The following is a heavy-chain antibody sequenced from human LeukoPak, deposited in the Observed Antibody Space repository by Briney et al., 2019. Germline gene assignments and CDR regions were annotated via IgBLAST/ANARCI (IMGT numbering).Heavy chain of an antibody. CDR2: ISYDGSNK. CDR3: AKTYYSGYDLSYYYYMDV. D-gene: IGHD5-12*01. V-gene: IGHV3-30*04. CDR1: GFTFSSYA. J-gene: IGHJ6*03. Sequence: GRSLRLSCAASGFTFSSYAVHWVRQAPGKGLEWVALISYDGSNKYYADSVKGRFTISRDDSKNTLYLQMNSLRAEDTAVYYCAKTYYSGYDLSYYYYMDVWGKGTTVTISS.